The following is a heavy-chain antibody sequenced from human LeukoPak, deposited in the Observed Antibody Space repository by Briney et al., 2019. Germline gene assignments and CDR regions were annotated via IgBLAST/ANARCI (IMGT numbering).Heavy chain of an antibody. V-gene: IGHV5-51*01. D-gene: IGHD2-15*01. CDR2: IYPGDSKT. J-gene: IGHJ4*02. CDR3: ASGYCSGGNCHTDFAY. CDR1: GYSFTSYW. Sequence: GESLQISCKGSGYSFTSYWIGWVRQMPGKGLEWMGIIYPGDSKTRYSPSFQGQITISADKSISTAYLQWSSLKASDTAMYYCASGYCSGGNCHTDFAYWGQGTLVTVSS.